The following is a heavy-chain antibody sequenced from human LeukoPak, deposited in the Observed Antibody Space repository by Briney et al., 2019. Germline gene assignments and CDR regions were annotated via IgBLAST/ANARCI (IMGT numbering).Heavy chain of an antibody. CDR1: GGSFSGYY. Sequence: PSETLSLTCAVYGGSFSGYYWSWIRQPPGKGLEWIGEINHSGSTNYNPSLKSRVTISVDTSKNQFSLKLSSVTAADTAVYYCARRLTYYDILTGPYFDYWGQGTLVTVSS. CDR3: ARRLTYYDILTGPYFDY. CDR2: INHSGST. V-gene: IGHV4-34*01. J-gene: IGHJ4*02. D-gene: IGHD3-9*01.